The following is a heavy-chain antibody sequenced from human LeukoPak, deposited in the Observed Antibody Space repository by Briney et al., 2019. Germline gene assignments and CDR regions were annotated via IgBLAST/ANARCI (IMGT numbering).Heavy chain of an antibody. CDR3: ARGPRGYCSGGSCPYNWFDP. CDR1: GFTFSSYA. D-gene: IGHD2-15*01. CDR2: IKQDGSEK. V-gene: IGHV3-7*01. J-gene: IGHJ5*02. Sequence: GGSLRLSCAASGFTFSSYAMSWVRQAPGKGLEWVANIKQDGSEKYYVDSVKGRFTISRDNAKNSLYLQMNSLRAEDTAVYYCARGPRGYCSGGSCPYNWFDPWGQGTLVTVSS.